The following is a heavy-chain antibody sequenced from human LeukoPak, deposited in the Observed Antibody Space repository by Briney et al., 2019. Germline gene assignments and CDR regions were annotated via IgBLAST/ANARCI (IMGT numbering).Heavy chain of an antibody. CDR3: AKGGGSSGWYVGY. CDR2: ISWNSGSI. CDR1: GFTFDDYA. D-gene: IGHD6-19*01. Sequence: GGSLRLSCAASGFTFDDYAMHWVRQAPGKGLEWVSGISWNSGSIGYADSVKGRFTISRDNAKNSLYLQMNSLRAEDTALYYCAKGGGSSGWYVGYWGQGTLVTVSS. V-gene: IGHV3-9*01. J-gene: IGHJ4*02.